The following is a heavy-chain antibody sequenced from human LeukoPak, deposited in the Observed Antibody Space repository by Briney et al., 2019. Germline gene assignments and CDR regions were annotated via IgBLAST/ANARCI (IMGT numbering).Heavy chain of an antibody. Sequence: GGSLRLSCAASGFTFSSYSMNWVRQAPGKGLEWVSSISSSSSYIYYADSVKGRFTISRDNAKNSLYLQMNSLRAEDTAVYYCARVPVAARSGAFDIWGQGTMVTVSS. J-gene: IGHJ3*02. CDR2: ISSSSSYI. CDR3: ARVPVAARSGAFDI. CDR1: GFTFSSYS. D-gene: IGHD6-6*01. V-gene: IGHV3-21*01.